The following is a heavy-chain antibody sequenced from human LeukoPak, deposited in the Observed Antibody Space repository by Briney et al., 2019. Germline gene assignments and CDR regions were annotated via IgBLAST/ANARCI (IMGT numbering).Heavy chain of an antibody. CDR3: ARGSTYYDSSGQVPFDY. J-gene: IGHJ4*02. CDR1: GFTFSTYS. V-gene: IGHV3-48*01. Sequence: TGGFLRLSCAASGFTFSTYSMNWVRQAPGKGLEWDSYISSSSSTIYYADSVKGRFTISRDNAKNSLYLQMNSLRAEDTAVYYCARGSTYYDSSGQVPFDYWGQGTLVTVSS. CDR2: ISSSSSTI. D-gene: IGHD3-22*01.